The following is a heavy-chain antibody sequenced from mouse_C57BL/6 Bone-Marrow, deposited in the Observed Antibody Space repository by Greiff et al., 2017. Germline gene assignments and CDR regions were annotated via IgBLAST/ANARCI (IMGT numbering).Heavy chain of an antibody. CDR3: ARSKNWDSWFAY. CDR1: GYAFTNYL. CDR2: INPGSGGT. Sequence: VQLQESGAELVRPGTSVKVSCKASGYAFTNYLIEWVKQRPGQGLEWIGVINPGSGGTNYNEKFKGKATLTADKSSLTAYMQLSSLTSEDSAVYFCARSKNWDSWFAYWGQGTLVTVSA. J-gene: IGHJ3*01. D-gene: IGHD4-1*01. V-gene: IGHV1-54*01.